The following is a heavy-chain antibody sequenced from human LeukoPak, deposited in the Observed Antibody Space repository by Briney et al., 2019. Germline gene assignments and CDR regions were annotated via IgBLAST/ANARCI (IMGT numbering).Heavy chain of an antibody. D-gene: IGHD3-22*01. CDR1: GGSISSYY. J-gene: IGHJ4*02. CDR2: IYYSGST. Sequence: SETLSLTCTVSGGSISSYYWSWIRQPPGKGLECIGYIYYSGSTNYNPSLKSRVTISVDTSKNQFSLKLSSMTAADTAVYYCARLSDSDSSGYYWGFECWGQGTLVTVSS. V-gene: IGHV4-59*08. CDR3: ARLSDSDSSGYYWGFEC.